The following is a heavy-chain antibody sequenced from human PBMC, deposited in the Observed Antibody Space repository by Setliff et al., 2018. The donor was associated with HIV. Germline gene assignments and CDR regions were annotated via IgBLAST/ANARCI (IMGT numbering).Heavy chain of an antibody. J-gene: IGHJ4*02. CDR1: GGTFSLHY. CDR2: INHSGGT. D-gene: IGHD6-25*01. CDR3: ARGLDSAKIHY. Sequence: SETLSLTCAVSGGTFSLHYYTWIRQSPLRGLEWIGEINHSGGTRYNPSLESRVTTSLDSSRKQFSLNLSSVTAVDTAVYYCARGLDSAKIHYWGQGTLVTVSS. V-gene: IGHV4-34*01.